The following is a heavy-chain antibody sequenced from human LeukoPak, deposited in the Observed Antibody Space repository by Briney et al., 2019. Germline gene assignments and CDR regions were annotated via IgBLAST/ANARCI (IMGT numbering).Heavy chain of an antibody. V-gene: IGHV3-30*18. CDR2: ISYDGSNK. Sequence: PGGSLRLSCAASGFTFSSYGMHWVRQAPGKGLEWVAVISYDGSNKYYADSVRGRFTISRDNSKNTLYLQMNSLRAEDTAVYYCAKVEKGYWGQGTLVTVSS. J-gene: IGHJ4*02. CDR1: GFTFSSYG. CDR3: AKVEKGY.